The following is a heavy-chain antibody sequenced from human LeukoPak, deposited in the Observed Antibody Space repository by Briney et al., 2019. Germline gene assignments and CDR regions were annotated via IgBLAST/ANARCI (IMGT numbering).Heavy chain of an antibody. J-gene: IGHJ6*03. V-gene: IGHV1-46*01. CDR1: GYTFTSYY. CDR2: TNPSGGST. Sequence: ASVEVSCKASGYTFTSYYMHWVRQAPGQGLEWMGITNPSGGSTSYAQKFQGRVTMTRDTSTSTVYMELSSLRSEDTAVYYCARTWFGQNYYYYMDVWGKGTTVTISS. CDR3: ARTWFGQNYYYYMDV. D-gene: IGHD3-10*01.